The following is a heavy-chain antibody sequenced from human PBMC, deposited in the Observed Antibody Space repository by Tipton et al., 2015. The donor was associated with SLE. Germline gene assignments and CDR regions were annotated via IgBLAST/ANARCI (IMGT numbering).Heavy chain of an antibody. D-gene: IGHD2-15*01. CDR2: ISSSGNAM. Sequence: SLRLSCAASGFTFNYYYMSWIRQAPGKGLEWVSYISSSGNAMYYVDSVKGRFTISRDNVKNTLYLQMNSLGAEDAAVYYCARTLGYCSGGSCHYYHYYMDVWGKGTTVTVSS. V-gene: IGHV3-11*04. CDR3: ARTLGYCSGGSCHYYHYYMDV. J-gene: IGHJ6*03. CDR1: GFTFNYYY.